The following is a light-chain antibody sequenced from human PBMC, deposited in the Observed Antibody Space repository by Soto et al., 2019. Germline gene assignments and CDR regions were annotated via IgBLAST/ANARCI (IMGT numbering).Light chain of an antibody. CDR3: GSWDSSLSAYV. CDR1: SSNIGGNS. J-gene: IGLJ1*01. CDR2: DDN. Sequence: QSVLTQPPSVSATPGQKVTISCSRSSSNIGGNSVSWYQQLPGTAPKLLIYDDNKRPSGIPDRFSRSKSGTSATLGITGFQTGDEADDYCGSWDSSLSAYVFGTGTKV. V-gene: IGLV1-51*01.